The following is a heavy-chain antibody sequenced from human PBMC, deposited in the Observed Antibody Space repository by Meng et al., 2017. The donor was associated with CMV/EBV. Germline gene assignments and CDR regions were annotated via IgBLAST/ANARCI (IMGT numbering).Heavy chain of an antibody. J-gene: IGHJ6*02. D-gene: IGHD2-2*01. CDR1: GYTFITYY. Sequence: ASVKVSCKSSGYTFITYYMNWVRQAPGQGLEWMGIINPSDGNTKYAQKFQGRVTLTRGTSTSTVYMELGSLRFEDTAVYYCARVGGVVPAYYYGMDVWGQGTLVTVSS. CDR3: ARVGGVVPAYYYGMDV. V-gene: IGHV1-46*01. CDR2: INPSDGNT.